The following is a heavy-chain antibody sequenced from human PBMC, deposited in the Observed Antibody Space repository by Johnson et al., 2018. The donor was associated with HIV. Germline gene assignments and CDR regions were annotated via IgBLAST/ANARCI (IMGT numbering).Heavy chain of an antibody. D-gene: IGHD3-22*01. V-gene: IGHV3-30*04. CDR3: AREGNYYNSSSHAFDI. CDR1: GFTFTSYT. J-gene: IGHJ3*02. Sequence: QVHLVESGGGVVPPGRSLRLTCAASGFTFTSYTMHWVRQAPGKGPEWVAMISHDGTNENYADSVKGRFTISRDNSKNTVYLQMSSLRPEDTAVYYCAREGNYYNSSSHAFDIWGQGTMVT. CDR2: ISHDGTNE.